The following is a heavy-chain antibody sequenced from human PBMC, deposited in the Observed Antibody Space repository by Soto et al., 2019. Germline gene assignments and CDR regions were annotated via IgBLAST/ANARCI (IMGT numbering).Heavy chain of an antibody. CDR1: GGTFSSYA. Sequence: SVKVSCKASGGTFSSYAISWVRQAPGQGLEWMGGIIPIFGTANYAQKFQGRVTITADESTCTAYMELSSLRSEDAAVYYCARDQGQSIAALYGMDVWGQGTTVTVSS. V-gene: IGHV1-69*13. J-gene: IGHJ6*02. CDR3: ARDQGQSIAALYGMDV. D-gene: IGHD6-6*01. CDR2: IIPIFGTA.